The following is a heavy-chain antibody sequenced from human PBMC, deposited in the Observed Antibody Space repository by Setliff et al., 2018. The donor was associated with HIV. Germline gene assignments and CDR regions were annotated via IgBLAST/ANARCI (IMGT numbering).Heavy chain of an antibody. Sequence: SETLSLTCTVSGGSISSGTYYWSWIRQPAGKGLEWIGRIYTSGSTNYNPSLKSRVTISVDTSKNQFSLKLSSVTAADTAVYYCARDGGSSGWYFVLGYTDYWGPGTLVTVSS. CDR2: IYTSGST. CDR1: GGSISSGTYY. D-gene: IGHD6-19*01. CDR3: ARDGGSSGWYFVLGYTDY. V-gene: IGHV4-61*02. J-gene: IGHJ4*02.